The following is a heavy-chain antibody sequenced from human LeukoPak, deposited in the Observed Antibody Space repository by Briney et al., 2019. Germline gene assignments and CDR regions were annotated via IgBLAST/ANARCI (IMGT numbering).Heavy chain of an antibody. V-gene: IGHV1-46*01. CDR3: ASPGGDYGVPKTPEYIQH. CDR1: GYTFTNYY. Sequence: VASVKVSSKASGYTFTNYYMHWVRQAPGQGLEWMGMINPSGSSTSYAQKFQGRVTITRDMSTSTVYMELSSLRYEDTAVYYCASPGGDYGVPKTPEYIQHWGQGTLVIVSP. J-gene: IGHJ1*01. D-gene: IGHD4/OR15-4a*01. CDR2: INPSGSST.